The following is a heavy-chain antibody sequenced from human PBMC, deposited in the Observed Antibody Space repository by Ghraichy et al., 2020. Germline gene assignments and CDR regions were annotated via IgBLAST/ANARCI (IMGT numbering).Heavy chain of an antibody. Sequence: SETLSLTCTVSGGSISSYYWSWIRQPPGKGLEWIGYIYYSGSTNCNPSLKSRVTISVDTSKNQFSLKLSSVTAADTAVYYCARNPVTTIAFDIWGQGTMVTVAS. D-gene: IGHD4-17*01. CDR1: GGSISSYY. CDR3: ARNPVTTIAFDI. V-gene: IGHV4-59*01. CDR2: IYYSGST. J-gene: IGHJ3*02.